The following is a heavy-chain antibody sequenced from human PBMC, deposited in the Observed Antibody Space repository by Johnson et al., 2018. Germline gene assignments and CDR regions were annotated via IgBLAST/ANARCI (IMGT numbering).Heavy chain of an antibody. D-gene: IGHD1-14*01. CDR3: ARDRKNDSFMDV. V-gene: IGHV3-30*04. J-gene: IGHJ6*03. Sequence: VQLLESGGGVVQPGRSLRLSCAASGFTFSSYAMHWVRQAPGKGLEWVAVISYDGTNKYYADSVKGRFTISRDNSKNPLYLQMNSLRAEDTAVYYCARDRKNDSFMDVWGKGTTVTVSS. CDR2: ISYDGTNK. CDR1: GFTFSSYA.